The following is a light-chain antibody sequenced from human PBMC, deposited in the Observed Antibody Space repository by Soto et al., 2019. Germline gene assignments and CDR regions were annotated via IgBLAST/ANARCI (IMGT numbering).Light chain of an antibody. Sequence: EIVMTQSPATLSVSPGERATLSCRASQSVSSNLAWYQQKPGQAPRLLIYGVSIRATGIPARFSGSGSGKEFTLTISSLQSEDFAVYYCQQYNNWPPWTFGQGTKVDIK. CDR2: GVS. J-gene: IGKJ1*01. V-gene: IGKV3-15*01. CDR1: QSVSSN. CDR3: QQYNNWPPWT.